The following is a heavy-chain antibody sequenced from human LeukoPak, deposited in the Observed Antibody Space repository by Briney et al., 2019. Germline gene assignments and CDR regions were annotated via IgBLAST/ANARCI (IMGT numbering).Heavy chain of an antibody. D-gene: IGHD6-13*01. J-gene: IGHJ4*02. CDR2: ISSSSSTI. CDR1: GFTFSSYS. Sequence: GGSLRLSCAASGFTFSSYSMNWVRQAPGKGLEWVSYISSSSSTIYYADSVKGRFTISRDNAKNSLYLQMNSLRAEDTALYYCAKDIEQQLVTVFDYWGQGTLVTVSS. CDR3: AKDIEQQLVTVFDY. V-gene: IGHV3-48*04.